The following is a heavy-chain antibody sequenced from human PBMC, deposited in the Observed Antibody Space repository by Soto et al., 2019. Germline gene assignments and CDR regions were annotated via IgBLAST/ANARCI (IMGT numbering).Heavy chain of an antibody. CDR1: VFTFSSYE. V-gene: IGHV3-48*03. J-gene: IGHJ6*02. CDR3: ACYGATVTRTHYGMDV. CDR2: ISSSGSTI. Sequence: GSLRLSCAASVFTFSSYEMNWVRQAPGKGLEWVSYISSSGSTIYYADSVKGRFTISRDNAKNSLYLQMNSLRAEDTAVYYCACYGATVTRTHYGMDVWGQGTTVTVSS. D-gene: IGHD4-17*01.